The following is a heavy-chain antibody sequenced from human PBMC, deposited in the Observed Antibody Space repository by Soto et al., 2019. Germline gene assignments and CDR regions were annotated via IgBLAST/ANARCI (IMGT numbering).Heavy chain of an antibody. J-gene: IGHJ4*02. CDR1: GITVSSNY. CDR2: IYSGGTT. CDR3: ARGGGIVATIRRGFDF. V-gene: IGHV3-66*01. D-gene: IGHD5-12*01. Sequence: EVQLVESGGGLVQPGGSLRLSCAASGITVSSNYMSWVRQAPGKGLEWVSVIYSGGTTYYTDSVKGRFTISSDNSKNTLYLQMNNLGAEDTAVYYCARGGGIVATIRRGFDFWGQGTLVTVSS.